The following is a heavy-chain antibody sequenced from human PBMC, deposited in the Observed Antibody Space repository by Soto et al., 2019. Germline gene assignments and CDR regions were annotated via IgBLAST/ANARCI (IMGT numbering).Heavy chain of an antibody. J-gene: IGHJ3*01. CDR3: ARVVLTITRGAFDA. Sequence: QVQLQESGPGLVKPSGTLSLTCAVSGGSISSSHWWTWVRQSPGKRMEYIGEISHSATSNSNPSLKSRVTLSVDKSKNHFSLTLTSVTAADTVVYYCARVVLTITRGAFDAWGQGTLVIVSS. V-gene: IGHV4-4*02. D-gene: IGHD3-9*01. CDR2: ISHSATS. CDR1: GGSISSSHW.